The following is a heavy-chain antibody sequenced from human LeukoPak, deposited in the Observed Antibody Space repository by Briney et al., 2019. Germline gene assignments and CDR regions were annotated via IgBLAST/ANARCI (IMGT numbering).Heavy chain of an antibody. J-gene: IGHJ3*01. CDR1: GFPFSGYW. CDR3: ARGFDGRRAFDL. Sequence: PGGSLRLSCAVSGFPFSGYWMSWVRQAPGNGLEWVATINEDGSEEYYVDSVKGRFTIFRDNAKNSLYFQMSSLRGEDTALHYCARGFDGRRAFDLWGQGTKVTVSS. D-gene: IGHD3-10*01. V-gene: IGHV3-7*01. CDR2: INEDGSEE.